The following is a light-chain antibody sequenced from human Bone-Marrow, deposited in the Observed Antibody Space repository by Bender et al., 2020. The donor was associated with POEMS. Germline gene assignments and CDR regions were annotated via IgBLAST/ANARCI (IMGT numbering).Light chain of an antibody. V-gene: IGLV1-44*01. CDR1: SSNIGSKT. J-gene: IGLJ2*01. CDR2: SDN. Sequence: QSVLTQPPSASGTPGQRVTISCSGSSSNIGSKTVSWYQQLPGTAPKLLIYSDNQRPSGVPDRFSGSKSGNTASLTVSGLQAEDEADYYCNSYVGSNKPHVVFGGGTKLTVL. CDR3: NSYVGSNKPHVV.